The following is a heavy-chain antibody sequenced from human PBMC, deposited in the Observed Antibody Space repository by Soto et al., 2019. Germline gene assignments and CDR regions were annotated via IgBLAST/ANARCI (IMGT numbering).Heavy chain of an antibody. D-gene: IGHD1-1*01. CDR1: GGSISSYY. Sequence: QVQLQESGPGLVKPSETLSLTCTVSGGSISSYYWSWIRQPPGKGLEWIGDISYSGSTSYNPSLNSRITISVDTSKNQFSLKVSSVTAADTALYYCARVGGSRTTGFDYWGQGTLVTVSS. V-gene: IGHV4-59*01. J-gene: IGHJ4*02. CDR2: ISYSGST. CDR3: ARVGGSRTTGFDY.